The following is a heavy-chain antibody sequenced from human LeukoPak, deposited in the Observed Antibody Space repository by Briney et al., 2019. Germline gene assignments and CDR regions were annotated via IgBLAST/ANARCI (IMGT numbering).Heavy chain of an antibody. D-gene: IGHD2-21*02. J-gene: IGHJ4*02. CDR3: ARDQKDSYCGGDCYSGYFDY. CDR1: GFTFSSYA. V-gene: IGHV3-30*04. Sequence: GRSLRLSCAASGFTFSSYAMHWVRQAPGKGLEWVAVISYDGSNNYYADSVKGRFTISRDNSKNTLYLQMNSLRAEDTAVYYCARDQKDSYCGGDCYSGYFDYWGQGTLVTVSS. CDR2: ISYDGSNN.